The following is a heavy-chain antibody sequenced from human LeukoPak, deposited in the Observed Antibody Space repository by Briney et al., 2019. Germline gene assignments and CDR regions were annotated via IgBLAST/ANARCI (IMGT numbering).Heavy chain of an antibody. D-gene: IGHD6-19*01. CDR1: GFTFSSYA. J-gene: IGHJ4*02. V-gene: IGHV3-30*04. Sequence: PGRSLRLSCAASGFTFSSYAMHWVRQAPGKGLEWVAVISYDGSNKYYADSVKGRFTISRDNAKNSLYLQMNSLRAEDTAVYYCARVGSSGWYGGIDYWGQGTLVTVSS. CDR2: ISYDGSNK. CDR3: ARVGSSGWYGGIDY.